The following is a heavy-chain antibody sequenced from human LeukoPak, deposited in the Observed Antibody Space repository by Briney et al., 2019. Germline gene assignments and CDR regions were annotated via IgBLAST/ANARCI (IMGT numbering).Heavy chain of an antibody. V-gene: IGHV5-51*01. CDR3: ARPTGIGHKHTGTEPYYFDY. CDR2: IYPGDSDT. Sequence: GESLKISCKGSGYSFTSYWIGWVRQMPGKGLEWMGTIYPGDSDTRYSPSFQGQVTISADKSISTAYLQWSSLKASDTAMYYCARPTGIGHKHTGTEPYYFDYWGQGTLVTVSS. D-gene: IGHD1-1*01. CDR1: GYSFTSYW. J-gene: IGHJ4*02.